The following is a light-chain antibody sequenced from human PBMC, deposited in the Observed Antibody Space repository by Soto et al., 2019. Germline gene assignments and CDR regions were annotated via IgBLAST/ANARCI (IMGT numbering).Light chain of an antibody. V-gene: IGKV3-15*01. CDR3: QQYYNRPQT. CDR1: QSLRSS. Sequence: ETMMTQSPDTLSVSLGERATLSCRASQSLRSSLAWYQQKPGQSPRLLIYAASTRATGIPARVTGSASGIDFTLTISRLESYDFAVCYSQQYYNRPQTFGQGTKVDIK. J-gene: IGKJ1*01. CDR2: AAS.